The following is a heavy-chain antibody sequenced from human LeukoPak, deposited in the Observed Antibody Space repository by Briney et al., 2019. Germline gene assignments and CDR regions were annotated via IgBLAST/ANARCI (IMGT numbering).Heavy chain of an antibody. CDR2: ISAYNGNT. Sequence: GASVKVSCKASGYTFTSYGISWVRQSPGQGLEWMGWISAYNGNTNYAQKLQGRVTMTTDTSTSTAYMELRSLRSDDTAVYYCARTPPITMVRGVIITELNWFDPWGQGTLVTVSS. J-gene: IGHJ5*02. V-gene: IGHV1-18*01. CDR3: ARTPPITMVRGVIITELNWFDP. D-gene: IGHD3-10*01. CDR1: GYTFTSYG.